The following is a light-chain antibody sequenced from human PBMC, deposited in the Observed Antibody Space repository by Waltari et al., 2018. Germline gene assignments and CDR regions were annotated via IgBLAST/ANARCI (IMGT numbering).Light chain of an antibody. Sequence: SSEMTQEPAVSVALGQTVRITCQGGRLRTFYANWYQQKPGQAPLLVIYDENNRPSGIPDRFSGSRSGNTASLTISGAQAEDEADYYCNTRDISGDHLVFGSGTKVTVL. CDR1: RLRTFY. CDR2: DEN. J-gene: IGLJ1*01. CDR3: NTRDISGDHLV. V-gene: IGLV3-19*01.